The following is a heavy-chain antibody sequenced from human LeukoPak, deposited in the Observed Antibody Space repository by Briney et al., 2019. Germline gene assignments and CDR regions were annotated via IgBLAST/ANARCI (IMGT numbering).Heavy chain of an antibody. J-gene: IGHJ4*02. CDR2: DRGTT. D-gene: IGHD3-22*01. Sequence: GGSLRLSCAASGFTFTNAWMTWVRQVPGKGLEWVGRDRGTTEYAAPVKGRFTISRDNSKNTLYLQMYSLKTEDTAVYYCTSGLYDSGGVDHWGQGTLVTVSS. CDR1: GFTFTNAW. V-gene: IGHV3-66*01. CDR3: TSGLYDSGGVDH.